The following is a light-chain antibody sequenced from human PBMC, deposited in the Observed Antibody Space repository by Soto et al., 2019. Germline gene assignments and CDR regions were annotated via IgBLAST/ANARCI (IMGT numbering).Light chain of an antibody. V-gene: IGKV3-15*01. CDR3: QQYNNCPPWT. CDR1: HSVNSN. Sequence: EIVMTQSPATLSVSPGERATLSCRASHSVNSNLVWYQQKPGQAPRLLIYDASTRAPGIPARFSGSGSGTEFTLTISSLQSEDFAVYYCQQYNNCPPWTFGQGTKVEIK. J-gene: IGKJ1*01. CDR2: DAS.